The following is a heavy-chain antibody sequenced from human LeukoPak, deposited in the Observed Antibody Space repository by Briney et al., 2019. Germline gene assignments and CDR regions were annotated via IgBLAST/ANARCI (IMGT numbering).Heavy chain of an antibody. J-gene: IGHJ4*02. CDR3: ARALHYYDSSGYYIPGY. V-gene: IGHV3-74*01. D-gene: IGHD3-22*01. Sequence: AGGSLRLSCAASGFTFSSYWMHWVRQAPGKGLVWVSRINTDGSSTSYADSVKGRFTISRDNAKNTLYLQMNSLRAEDTAVYYCARALHYYDSSGYYIPGYWGQGTLVTVSS. CDR1: GFTFSSYW. CDR2: INTDGSST.